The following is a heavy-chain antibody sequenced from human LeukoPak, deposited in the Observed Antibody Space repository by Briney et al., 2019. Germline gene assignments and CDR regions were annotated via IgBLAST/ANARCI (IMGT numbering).Heavy chain of an antibody. D-gene: IGHD3-22*01. Sequence: SETLSLTCTVSGGSISSYYWSWIRQPPGKGLEWIGYIYYSGSTNYNPSLKSRVTISVDTSKNQFSLKLSSETAADTAVYYCARDVTYYYDSSGYFRPAFDIWGQGTMVTVSS. CDR1: GGSISSYY. CDR2: IYYSGST. V-gene: IGHV4-59*01. J-gene: IGHJ3*02. CDR3: ARDVTYYYDSSGYFRPAFDI.